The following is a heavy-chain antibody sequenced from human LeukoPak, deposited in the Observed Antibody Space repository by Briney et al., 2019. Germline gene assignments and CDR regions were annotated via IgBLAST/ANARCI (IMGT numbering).Heavy chain of an antibody. CDR2: IYYSGST. CDR1: GGSISSYY. D-gene: IGHD1-14*01. J-gene: IGHJ3*02. Sequence: SETLSLTCTVSGGSISSYYWSWIRQPPGKGLEWIGYIYYSGSTNYNPSLKSRVTISVDTSKNQFSLKLSSVTAADTAVYYCARVTGRRAFDIWGQGTMVTVSS. V-gene: IGHV4-59*12. CDR3: ARVTGRRAFDI.